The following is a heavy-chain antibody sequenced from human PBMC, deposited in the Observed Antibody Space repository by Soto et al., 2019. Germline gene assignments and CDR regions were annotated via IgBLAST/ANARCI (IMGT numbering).Heavy chain of an antibody. CDR3: AKVGPRLRSSGFDY. Sequence: PGGSLRLSCAASGFTFSNYWMHWVRQAPGKGLVWVSRINIDGSGTTYADSVKGRFTISRDNSKNTLYLQMNSLRAEDTAVYYCAKVGPRLRSSGFDYWGQGTLVTVSS. D-gene: IGHD6-6*01. CDR1: GFTFSNYW. CDR2: INIDGSGT. V-gene: IGHV3-74*03. J-gene: IGHJ4*02.